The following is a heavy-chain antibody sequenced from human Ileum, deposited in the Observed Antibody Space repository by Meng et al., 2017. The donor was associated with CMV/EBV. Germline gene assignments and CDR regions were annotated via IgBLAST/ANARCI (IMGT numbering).Heavy chain of an antibody. J-gene: IGHJ4*02. D-gene: IGHD3-3*01. CDR2: ISHVGDT. Sequence: QVHLQQWGAGLFKPSGTRALMCAVYSGAVSEFKWTWIRPPPGKGLEWIGEISHVGDTNYNPSLRGRVTISVDMSKKQFSLNLASVTAADTAIYYCARASPQRRFLSYWGQGTLVTVSS. V-gene: IGHV4-34*01. CDR1: SGAVSEFK. CDR3: ARASPQRRFLSY.